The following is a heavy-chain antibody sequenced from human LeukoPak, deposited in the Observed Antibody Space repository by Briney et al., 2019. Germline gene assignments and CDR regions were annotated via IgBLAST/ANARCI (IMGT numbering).Heavy chain of an antibody. J-gene: IGHJ4*02. V-gene: IGHV1-18*01. CDR2: ISADNGNT. Sequence: ASVKVSCKASGYRFINFGVTWVRQAPEQGLEWMGWISADNGNTNYAQKLQGRVTLTTDTSSTTAYLELRSLRSDDTAVYYCARGGVRGGWPIDSWGQGTLVTVSS. CDR3: ARGGVRGGWPIDS. CDR1: GYRFINFG. D-gene: IGHD6-19*01.